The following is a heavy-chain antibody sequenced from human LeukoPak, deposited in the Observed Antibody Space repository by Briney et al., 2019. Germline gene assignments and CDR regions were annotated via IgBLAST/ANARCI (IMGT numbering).Heavy chain of an antibody. Sequence: GESLKISCKGSGFSFNMYWIGWVRQMPGKGLEWMGIIYPGDSDTRYSPSFRGQITISADKSINTAYLQWNSLKASDTAMYFCARLPTVTTSGDYWGQGTLVTVSS. CDR1: GFSFNMYW. J-gene: IGHJ4*02. CDR3: ARLPTVTTSGDY. CDR2: IYPGDSDT. D-gene: IGHD4-17*01. V-gene: IGHV5-51*01.